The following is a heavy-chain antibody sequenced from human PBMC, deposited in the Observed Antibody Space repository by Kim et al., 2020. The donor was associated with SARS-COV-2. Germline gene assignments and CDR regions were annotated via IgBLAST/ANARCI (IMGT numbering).Heavy chain of an antibody. CDR3: ARGNTIFGVVMVGNWFDP. Sequence: SETLSLTCTVSGGSISSYYWSWIRQPPGKGLEWIGYIYYSGSTNYNPSLKSRVTISVDTSKNQFSLKLSSVTAADTAVYYCARGNTIFGVVMVGNWFDPWGQGTLVTVSS. J-gene: IGHJ5*02. V-gene: IGHV4-59*13. D-gene: IGHD3-3*01. CDR1: GGSISSYY. CDR2: IYYSGST.